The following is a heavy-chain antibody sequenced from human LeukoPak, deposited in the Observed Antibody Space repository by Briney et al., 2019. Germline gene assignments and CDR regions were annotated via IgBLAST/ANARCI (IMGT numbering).Heavy chain of an antibody. Sequence: PGGSLRLSCAASGYPFSGSDIHWVRQAPGKGLEWVAFVSHEGSSKFYAESVKGRFGISRDNSKSTTYLQMNGLRADDTAVYYCATGGRSGVAFESWGQGTLVTVSS. CDR3: ATGGRSGVAFES. V-gene: IGHV3-30*09. CDR2: VSHEGSSK. J-gene: IGHJ4*02. D-gene: IGHD2-15*01. CDR1: GYPFSGSD.